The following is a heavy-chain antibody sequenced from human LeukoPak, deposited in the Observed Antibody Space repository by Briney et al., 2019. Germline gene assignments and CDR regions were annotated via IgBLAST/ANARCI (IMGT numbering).Heavy chain of an antibody. D-gene: IGHD1-26*01. CDR1: GFTFSSYW. J-gene: IGHJ4*02. CDR3: AKDPYSGSYFDY. CDR2: ISGSGGSA. V-gene: IGHV3-23*01. Sequence: GGSLRLSCAASGFTFSSYWMHWVRQAPGKGLEWVSAISGSGGSAYYADSVKGRFIISRDNSKNTLYLQMNSLRAEDTAVYYCAKDPYSGSYFDYWGQGTLVTVSS.